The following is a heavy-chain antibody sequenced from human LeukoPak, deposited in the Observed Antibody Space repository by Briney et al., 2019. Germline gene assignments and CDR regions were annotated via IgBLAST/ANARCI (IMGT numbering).Heavy chain of an antibody. D-gene: IGHD2-2*01. CDR2: ISYDGSNK. J-gene: IGHJ4*02. CDR3: AKDQGTSLVPAAMGPDY. V-gene: IGHV3-30*18. Sequence: GGSLRLSCAASGFTFSSYGMHWVRQAPGKGLEWVAVISYDGSNKYYADSVKGRFTISRDNSKNTLYLQMNSLRAEDTALYYCAKDQGTSLVPAAMGPDYWGQGTLVTVSS. CDR1: GFTFSSYG.